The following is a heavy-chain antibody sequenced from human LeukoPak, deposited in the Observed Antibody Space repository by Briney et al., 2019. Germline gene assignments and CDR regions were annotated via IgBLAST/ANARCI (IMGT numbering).Heavy chain of an antibody. CDR2: IKSKTDGGTT. V-gene: IGHV3-15*01. CDR3: TTDRRAVGATDY. J-gene: IGHJ4*02. CDR1: GFTFSNAW. Sequence: GGSLRLSCAASGFTFSNAWMSWVRQAPGKGLEWVGRIKSKTDGGTTDYAAPVKGRFTILRDDSKNTLYLQMNSLKTEDTAVYYCTTDRRAVGATDYWGQGTLVTVSS. D-gene: IGHD1-26*01.